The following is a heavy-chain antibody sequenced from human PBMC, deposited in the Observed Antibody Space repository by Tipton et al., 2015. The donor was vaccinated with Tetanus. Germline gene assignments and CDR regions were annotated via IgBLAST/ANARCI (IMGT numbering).Heavy chain of an antibody. CDR3: AREVVNSGYYSSKYYFDY. J-gene: IGHJ4*02. Sequence: TLSLTCTVSGGSISSSSYYWTWIRQSAGKGLEWIGRIYPAGGTNYNPSLQSRVAISVDTSRNQFSLRLTSVTAADTALYYCAREVVNSGYYSSKYYFDYWGQGTLVTVSS. V-gene: IGHV4-61*02. CDR1: GGSISSSSYY. CDR2: IYPAGGT. D-gene: IGHD3-22*01.